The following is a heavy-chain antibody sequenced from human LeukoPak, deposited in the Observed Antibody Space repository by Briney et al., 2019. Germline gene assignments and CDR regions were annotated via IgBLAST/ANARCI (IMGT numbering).Heavy chain of an antibody. Sequence: PSETLSLTCTVSGDSISNYYWSWLRQSPGKGLEWIGRIYTSGSTNYNPSLKSRVTISVDTSKNQFSLKLSSVTAADTAVYYCARLLKQQLALFDPWGQGTLVTVSS. D-gene: IGHD6-13*01. CDR1: GDSISNYY. J-gene: IGHJ5*02. V-gene: IGHV4-4*07. CDR2: IYTSGST. CDR3: ARLLKQQLALFDP.